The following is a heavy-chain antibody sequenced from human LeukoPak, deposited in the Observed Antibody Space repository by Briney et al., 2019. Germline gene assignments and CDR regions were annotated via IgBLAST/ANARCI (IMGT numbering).Heavy chain of an antibody. Sequence: ASVKVSCKASGGTFSNYGISWVRQAPGQGLEWMGEIIPIFGTAHYTQKFQGRVTITADESTTTAYMELSSLRSEDTAVYYCAARLSDRRFDYWGQGTLVTVSS. J-gene: IGHJ4*02. CDR2: IIPIFGTA. CDR1: GGTFSNYG. CDR3: AARLSDRRFDY. V-gene: IGHV1-69*13. D-gene: IGHD2-21*02.